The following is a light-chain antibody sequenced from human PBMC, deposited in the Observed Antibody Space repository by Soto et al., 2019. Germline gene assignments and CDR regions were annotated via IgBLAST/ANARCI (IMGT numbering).Light chain of an antibody. CDR1: QSVSSNY. V-gene: IGKV3-20*01. J-gene: IGKJ4*01. Sequence: PGERAALSCRASQSVSSNYLAWYQQKPGQAPRLLIYGASSRATGIPDRFSGSGSATDFTLTISRLEPEDFAVYYCQQYGTSPPLTFGGGTKVDI. CDR2: GAS. CDR3: QQYGTSPPLT.